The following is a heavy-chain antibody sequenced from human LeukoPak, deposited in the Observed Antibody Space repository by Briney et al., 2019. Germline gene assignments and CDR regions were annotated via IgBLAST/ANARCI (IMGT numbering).Heavy chain of an antibody. V-gene: IGHV3-30*02. CDR1: GFLFSGFG. CDR3: AKDRGSGTYYLIPDY. Sequence: GGSLRLSCETSGFLFSGFGMHWVRQSPGKGLEWIAFISYDGSKKYYGDSVKGRFTISRDSSKNILYLQTNALTTEDTAVYYCAKDRGSGTYYLIPDYWGQGTLVIVSS. CDR2: ISYDGSKK. D-gene: IGHD3-10*01. J-gene: IGHJ4*02.